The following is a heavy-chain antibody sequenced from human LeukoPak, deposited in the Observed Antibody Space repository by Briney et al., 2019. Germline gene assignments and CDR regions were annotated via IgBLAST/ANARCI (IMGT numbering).Heavy chain of an antibody. CDR3: ARHPSSWFGGTFDI. Sequence: PSETLSLTCTVSGGSISSYYWSWIRQPPGKGLEWLGYIYYTGSGDYNPSLKSRVTISPDTPKNKISLRLRSVTAADTAVYYCARHPSSWFGGTFDIWGQGTMVTVSS. CDR1: GGSISSYY. D-gene: IGHD3-10*01. J-gene: IGHJ3*02. CDR2: IYYTGSG. V-gene: IGHV4-59*08.